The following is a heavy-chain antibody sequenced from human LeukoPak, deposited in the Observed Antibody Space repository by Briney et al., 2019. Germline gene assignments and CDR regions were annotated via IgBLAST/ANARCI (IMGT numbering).Heavy chain of an antibody. V-gene: IGHV4-39*07. CDR3: ARGLYQLIYHWLDP. CDR2: INHSGST. J-gene: IGHJ5*02. D-gene: IGHD2-2*02. Sequence: PSETLSLTCTVSGGSISSSSYYWGWIRQPPGKGLEWIGEINHSGSTNYNPSLKSRVTISVDTSKNQFSLKLSSVTAADTAVYYCARGLYQLIYHWLDPWGQGTLVTVSS. CDR1: GGSISSSSYY.